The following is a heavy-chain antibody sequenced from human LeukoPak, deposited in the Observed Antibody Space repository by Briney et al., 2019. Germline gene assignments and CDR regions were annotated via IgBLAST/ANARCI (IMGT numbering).Heavy chain of an antibody. J-gene: IGHJ4*02. Sequence: GASVKVSCKASGYTFTGYYMHWVRQAPGQGLEWMGWINPNSGGTNYAQKFQGRVTMTRDTSISTAYMELSRLRSDDTAVYYCARGSGRDGYNWNQDLDYWGQGTLVTVSS. CDR1: GYTFTGYY. D-gene: IGHD5-24*01. CDR2: INPNSGGT. CDR3: ARGSGRDGYNWNQDLDY. V-gene: IGHV1-2*02.